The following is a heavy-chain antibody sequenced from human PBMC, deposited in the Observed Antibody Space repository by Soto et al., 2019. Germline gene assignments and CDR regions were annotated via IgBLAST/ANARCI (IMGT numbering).Heavy chain of an antibody. CDR1: GYTFINYG. Sequence: QVQLVQSGAEVKKPGASVRVSCKTSGYTFINYGITWVRQAPGQGLEWMGWLSAYNGDTSSSEKLQDRFTMTTDTSTNPVYMDLRSLRSDDTAVYYCARWSAIVGGAEAVDIWGQGTMVIVSS. CDR2: LSAYNGDT. V-gene: IGHV1-18*01. J-gene: IGHJ3*02. D-gene: IGHD1-26*01. CDR3: ARWSAIVGGAEAVDI.